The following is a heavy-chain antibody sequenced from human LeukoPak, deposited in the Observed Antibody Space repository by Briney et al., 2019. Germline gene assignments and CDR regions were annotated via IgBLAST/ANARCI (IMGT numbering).Heavy chain of an antibody. CDR1: GFTFGDYA. Sequence: GGSLRLSCTASGFTFGDYAISWVRQAPGKGLEWVSYISSSGSTIYYADSVKGRFTISRDNAKNSLYLQMNSLRAEDTAVYYCARGSSSSWHDYFDYWGQGTLVTVSS. CDR3: ARGSSSSWHDYFDY. CDR2: ISSSGSTI. D-gene: IGHD6-13*01. V-gene: IGHV3-48*03. J-gene: IGHJ4*02.